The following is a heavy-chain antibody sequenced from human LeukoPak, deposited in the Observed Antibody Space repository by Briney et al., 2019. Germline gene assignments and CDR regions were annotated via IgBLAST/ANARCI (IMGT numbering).Heavy chain of an antibody. D-gene: IGHD6-19*01. CDR1: AGTISSYY. V-gene: IGHV4-59*08. CDR3: ARWYSSGWAFDY. CDR2: IHSSGST. J-gene: IGHJ4*02. Sequence: SETLPLTCTVSAGTISSYYWNWIRQPPGKGLEWFGYIHSSGSTKYNPSLKSRVTISVDTSKNQFSLKLSAVTAADTAVYYCARWYSSGWAFDYWGQGTLVTVSS.